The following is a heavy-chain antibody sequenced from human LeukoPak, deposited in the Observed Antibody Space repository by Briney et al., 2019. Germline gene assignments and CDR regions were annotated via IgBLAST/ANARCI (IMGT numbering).Heavy chain of an antibody. CDR3: ARAVGVVKTLGWFDP. J-gene: IGHJ5*02. CDR2: INPNSGGT. V-gene: IGHV1-2*06. CDR1: GGTFSSYA. D-gene: IGHD3-3*01. Sequence: ASVKVSCKASGGTFSSYAISWVRQAPGQGLEWMGRINPNSGGTNYAQKFQGRVTMTRDTSISTAYMELSRLRSDDTAVYYCARAVGVVKTLGWFDPWGQGTLVTVSS.